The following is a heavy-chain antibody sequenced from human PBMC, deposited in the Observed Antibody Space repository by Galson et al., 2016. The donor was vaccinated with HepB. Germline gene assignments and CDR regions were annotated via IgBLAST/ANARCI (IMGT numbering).Heavy chain of an antibody. CDR1: GFTFGDYA. V-gene: IGHV3-49*03. CDR3: TRVVNRRCYYDP. Sequence: SLRLSCAASGFTFGDYAVIWFRQAPGKGLEWVSFIRSKAYGERTMYAASVKGRFTISRDDSKSIAYLQMDSLQTDDTAVYFCTRVVNRRCYYDPWGQGSLVTVSS. CDR2: IRSKAYGERT. J-gene: IGHJ5*02. D-gene: IGHD1-26*01.